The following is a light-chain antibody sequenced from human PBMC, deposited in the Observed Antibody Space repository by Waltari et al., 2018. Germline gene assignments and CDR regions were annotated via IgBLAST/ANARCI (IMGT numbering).Light chain of an antibody. CDR3: LLYYGGAQV. V-gene: IGLV7-43*01. J-gene: IGLJ3*02. Sequence: QPVVTQEPSLTVSPGGTVTLTCASLTGAVPSGFDPSWFQQKPGQPPRALIYSTNNKHSWTPARFSGSLLGGKAALTLSGVQVEDEAEYYCLLYYGGAQVFGGGTKLTVL. CDR1: TGAVPSGFD. CDR2: STN.